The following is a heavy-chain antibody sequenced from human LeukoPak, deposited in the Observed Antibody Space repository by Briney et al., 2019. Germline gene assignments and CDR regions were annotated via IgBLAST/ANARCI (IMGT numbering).Heavy chain of an antibody. CDR1: GGSIGSSS. D-gene: IGHD2-15*01. V-gene: IGHV4-4*09. CDR3: ARRVVSAKFRNLLYYYMDV. J-gene: IGHJ6*03. Sequence: SETLSLTCTVSGGSIGSSSWSWMRQSPGKGLESIGYISNNGKAKYKSSFEGRVTMSVDTSKSQFSLNLSSVTAADTAVYYCARRVVSAKFRNLLYYYMDVWGKGTTVIVS. CDR2: ISNNGKA.